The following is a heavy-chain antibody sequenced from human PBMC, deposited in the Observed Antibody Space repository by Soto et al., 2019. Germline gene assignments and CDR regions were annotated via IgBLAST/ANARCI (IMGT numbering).Heavy chain of an antibody. Sequence: LRLSCAASGFTFSSYSMNWVRQAPGKGLEWVSSISGSSSYIYYADSVKGRFTISRDNAKNSLYLQMNSLRAEDTAVYYCASLGDSGYDDDAFDIWRQGTMVTVS. D-gene: IGHD5-12*01. CDR3: ASLGDSGYDDDAFDI. V-gene: IGHV3-21*01. CDR1: GFTFSSYS. J-gene: IGHJ3*02. CDR2: ISGSSSYI.